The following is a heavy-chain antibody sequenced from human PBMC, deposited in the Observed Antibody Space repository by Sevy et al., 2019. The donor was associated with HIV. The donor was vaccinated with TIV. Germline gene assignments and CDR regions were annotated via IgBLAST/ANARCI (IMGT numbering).Heavy chain of an antibody. V-gene: IGHV4-34*01. CDR1: GGSFSGFY. J-gene: IGHJ4*02. D-gene: IGHD1-26*01. CDR3: ARGQWEHLY. Sequence: SETLSLTCAVYGGSFSGFYWSWIRQPPGKGLEWIGEIIPSGNTNYNPSLTSRATISIDTSKNQFSLKLKSVTAADTAMYFCARGQWEHLYWGQGTLVTVSS. CDR2: IIPSGNT.